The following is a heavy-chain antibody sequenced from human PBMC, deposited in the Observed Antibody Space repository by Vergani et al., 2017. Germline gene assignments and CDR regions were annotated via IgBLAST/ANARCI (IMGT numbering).Heavy chain of an antibody. CDR3: ARSDSSSPALDY. V-gene: IGHV3-13*01. D-gene: IGHD6-6*01. J-gene: IGHJ4*02. Sequence: EVQLVESGGGLVQPGGSLRLSCAASGFTFSTYDMHWVRQATGKGLEWVSAIGTAGDTYYPGYVKGRFTISRETAKNSLYLQMNGLRAGDTAVYSCARSDSSSPALDYWGQGTLVTVSS. CDR1: GFTFSTYD. CDR2: IGTAGDT.